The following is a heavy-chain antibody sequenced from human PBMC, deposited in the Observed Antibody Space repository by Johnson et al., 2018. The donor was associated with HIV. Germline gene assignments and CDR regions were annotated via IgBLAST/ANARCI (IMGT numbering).Heavy chain of an antibody. J-gene: IGHJ3*02. Sequence: QMQLVESGGGVVQPGGSLRLSCAASGITFSSYPMHWVRQAPGKGLEWVAVISYDGSNRYYADSVKGRFTISRDNSKNTLYLQMNSLRAEDTAVYYCARVKQQVVRVGSDAFDIWGQGTMVTVSS. V-gene: IGHV3-30*04. D-gene: IGHD6-13*01. CDR3: ARVKQQVVRVGSDAFDI. CDR1: GITFSSYP. CDR2: ISYDGSNR.